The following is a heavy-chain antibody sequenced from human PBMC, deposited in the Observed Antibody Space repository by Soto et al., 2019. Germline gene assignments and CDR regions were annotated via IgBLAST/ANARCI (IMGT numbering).Heavy chain of an antibody. J-gene: IGHJ6*02. CDR1: GGSISSSNW. D-gene: IGHD1-26*01. CDR3: ARVSGSYYYGMDV. Sequence: QVQLQESGPGLVKPSGTLSLTCAVSGGSISSSNWWSWVRQPPGKGLEWIGEIYHSGGTNYNPSLKSRVTISVDKAKNQFSLKLSSVIAADTAVYYCARVSGSYYYGMDVWGQGTTVTVSS. V-gene: IGHV4-4*02. CDR2: IYHSGGT.